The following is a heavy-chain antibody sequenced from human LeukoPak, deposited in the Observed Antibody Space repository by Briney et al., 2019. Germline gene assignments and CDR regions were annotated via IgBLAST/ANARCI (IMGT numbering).Heavy chain of an antibody. CDR2: ISSKAYGGTT. CDR3: TRENIAAAAQEGFDY. CDR1: GFTFGDYA. Sequence: GGSLRLSCTASGFTFGDYAMSWFRQAPGKGLEWVGFISSKAYGGTTEYAASVKGRFTISRDDSKSIAYLQMNSLKTEDTAVYYCTRENIAAAAQEGFDYWGQGTLVTVSS. V-gene: IGHV3-49*03. J-gene: IGHJ4*02. D-gene: IGHD6-13*01.